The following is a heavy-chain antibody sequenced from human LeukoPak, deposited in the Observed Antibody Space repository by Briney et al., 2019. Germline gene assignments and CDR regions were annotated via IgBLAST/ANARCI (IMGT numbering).Heavy chain of an antibody. V-gene: IGHV4-59*01. CDR1: GDSISNNL. J-gene: IGHJ4*02. D-gene: IGHD5-18*01. Sequence: KPSETLSLTCSVSGDSISNNLWSWIRQPPGKGLEWIGYIYYSGSTNYNPSLKSRVTISVDTSKNQFSLKLSSVTAADTAVYYCARARRGYNEYWGQGTLVTVSS. CDR2: IYYSGST. CDR3: ARARRGYNEY.